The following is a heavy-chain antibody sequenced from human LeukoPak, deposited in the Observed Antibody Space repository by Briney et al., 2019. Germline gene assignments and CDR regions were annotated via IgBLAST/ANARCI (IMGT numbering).Heavy chain of an antibody. CDR3: ASSTSSGWSGDY. Sequence: PGGSLRLSCAASGFTFSDYYMSWIRQAPGKGLEWVAVISYDGSNKYYADSVKGRFTISRDNSKNTLYLQMNSLRAEDTAVYYCASSTSSGWSGDYWGQGTLVTVSS. CDR2: ISYDGSNK. D-gene: IGHD6-19*01. CDR1: GFTFSDYY. V-gene: IGHV3-30-3*01. J-gene: IGHJ4*02.